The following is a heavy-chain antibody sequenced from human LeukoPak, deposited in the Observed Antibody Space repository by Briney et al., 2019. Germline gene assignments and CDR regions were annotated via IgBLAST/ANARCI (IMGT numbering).Heavy chain of an antibody. V-gene: IGHV4-61*02. Sequence: SQTLSLTCTVSGGSISSGSYYWSCIRQPAGKGLECIGRINTSGSTNYNPSLKSRVIISVDTSKNQFSLKLSSVTAADTAMYYCARGYSYGWYFDLWGRGTLVTVSS. CDR2: INTSGST. D-gene: IGHD5-18*01. CDR1: GGSISSGSYY. CDR3: ARGYSYGWYFDL. J-gene: IGHJ2*01.